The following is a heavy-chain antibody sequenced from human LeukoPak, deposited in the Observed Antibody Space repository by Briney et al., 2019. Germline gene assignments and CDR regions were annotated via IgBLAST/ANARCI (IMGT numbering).Heavy chain of an antibody. Sequence: PGGSLRLSCAASGFTFSSYNMNWVRQAPGTGLEWVSSISTSASYKFYADSVKGRFTISRDNAKNSLYLQMNSLRAEDTAVYYCARDLESYNSGGYYFGSWGQGTLVTVSS. CDR2: ISTSASYK. CDR3: ARDLESYNSGGYYFGS. CDR1: GFTFSSYN. V-gene: IGHV3-21*06. D-gene: IGHD3-22*01. J-gene: IGHJ4*02.